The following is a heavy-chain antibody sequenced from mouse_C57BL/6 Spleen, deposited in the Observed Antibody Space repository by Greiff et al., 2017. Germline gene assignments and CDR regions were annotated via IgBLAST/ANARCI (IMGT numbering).Heavy chain of an antibody. CDR2: ISYDGSN. Sequence: VQLQQSGPGLVKPSPSLSLTCSVTGYSITSGYYWNWIRQFPGNKLEWMGYISYDGSNNYNPSLKNRISITRDTSKNQFFLKLNSVTTEDTATYYCARGVVAYYFDDWGQGTTLTVSS. J-gene: IGHJ2*01. V-gene: IGHV3-6*01. CDR1: GYSITSGYY. D-gene: IGHD1-1*01. CDR3: ARGVVAYYFDD.